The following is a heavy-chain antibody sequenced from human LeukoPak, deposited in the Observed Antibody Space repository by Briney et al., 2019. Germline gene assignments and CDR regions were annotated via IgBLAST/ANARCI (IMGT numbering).Heavy chain of an antibody. V-gene: IGHV3-30*03. CDR3: TTKVIRGNSGDDYDD. Sequence: PGGSLRLSCAASGVTFSSYGMHWFRQAPGKGLEWVALISSDGNDKLYGDSVKGRFTISRDDSKSTLYLQMNSLRAEDTAVYYCTTKVIRGNSGDDYDDWGQGTLVTVSS. CDR2: ISSDGNDK. CDR1: GVTFSSYG. D-gene: IGHD5-12*01. J-gene: IGHJ4*02.